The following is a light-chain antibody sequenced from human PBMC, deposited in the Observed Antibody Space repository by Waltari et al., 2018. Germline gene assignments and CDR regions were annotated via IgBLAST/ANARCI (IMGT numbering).Light chain of an antibody. CDR1: QSISNF. CDR3: QQSYRTPLT. Sequence: DIQLTQSPSSLSASAGDRVTITCRASQSISNFLNWYQQKPGKAPNLLNYDTSSLQSGVPSRFSGSGSGTDFTLTISSLQPEDFATYFCQQSYRTPLTFGGGTKVEIK. CDR2: DTS. J-gene: IGKJ4*01. V-gene: IGKV1-39*01.